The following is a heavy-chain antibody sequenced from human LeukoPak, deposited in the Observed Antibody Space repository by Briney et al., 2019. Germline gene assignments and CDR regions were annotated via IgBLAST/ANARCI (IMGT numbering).Heavy chain of an antibody. CDR1: SGSVSSGSYY. J-gene: IGHJ4*02. CDR2: IYYSGST. D-gene: IGHD1-26*01. V-gene: IGHV4-61*01. CDR3: ASEIIVGATYDY. Sequence: SETLSLTCTVSSGSVSSGSYYWNWIRQPPGKGLEWIGYIYYSGSTNYNPSLKSRVTISVDTSKNQFSLKLSSVTAADTAVYYCASEIIVGATYDYWGQGTLVTVSS.